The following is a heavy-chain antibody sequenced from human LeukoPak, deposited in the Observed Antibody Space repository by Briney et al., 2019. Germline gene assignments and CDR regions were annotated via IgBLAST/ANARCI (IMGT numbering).Heavy chain of an antibody. J-gene: IGHJ1*01. D-gene: IGHD3-16*01. CDR1: GFTFSSYN. CDR3: AKDDDWGRYKH. V-gene: IGHV3-21*04. Sequence: GGSLRLSCAASGFTFSSYNMNWVRQAPGKGLEWVSSITGSSNYIYYADSVKGRFTISRDNFKNTLSLQVNSLRAEDTAMYYCAKDDDWGRYKHWGQGTLVTVSS. CDR2: ITGSSNYI.